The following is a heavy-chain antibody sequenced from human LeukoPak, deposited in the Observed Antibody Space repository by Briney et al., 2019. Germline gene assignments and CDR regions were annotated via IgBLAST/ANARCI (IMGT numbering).Heavy chain of an antibody. J-gene: IGHJ4*02. D-gene: IGHD3-22*01. Sequence: KASETLSLTCTVSGGYISTSNYYWGWIRQSPGKGLEWIGNIYYSGSTYYNPSLKSRVSLSIDTSMNQFSLKVNSLTVADTAVYYCARFFYYDASRLPFWGQGTLVAVSS. CDR1: GGYISTSNYY. V-gene: IGHV4-39*01. CDR3: ARFFYYDASRLPF. CDR2: IYYSGST.